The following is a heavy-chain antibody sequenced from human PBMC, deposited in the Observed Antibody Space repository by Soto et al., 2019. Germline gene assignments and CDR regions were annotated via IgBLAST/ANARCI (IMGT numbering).Heavy chain of an antibody. CDR3: ASGKMVRGPRPQYYFYFGMDV. J-gene: IGHJ6*02. V-gene: IGHV1-18*01. D-gene: IGHD3-10*01. CDR1: GYSFTNFG. Sequence: QVQLVQSGLAVKKPGASVKVSCKASGYSFTNFGFNWVRQAPGQGLEWMGWVSNYNGNRKYAEKFQGRVTMSTDTSANTAYMELGSLRSDDTALYYCASGKMVRGPRPQYYFYFGMDVSGQGTTLIVSS. CDR2: VSNYNGNR.